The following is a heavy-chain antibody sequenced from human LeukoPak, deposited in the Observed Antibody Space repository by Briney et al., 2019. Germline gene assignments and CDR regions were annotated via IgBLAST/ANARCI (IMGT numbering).Heavy chain of an antibody. CDR3: AKQSYARSLGE. V-gene: IGHV3-23*01. CDR2: TNSGGTRT. CDR1: GFPLSDFS. Sequence: GGSLRLSCATSGFPLSDFSMSWVRHAPGEGLEWRSTTNSGGTRTYYAESVKGRFTISRDNSKSTLYLQMSSLRIEDTAVYCCAKQSYARSLGEGGPGTLVSVSS. J-gene: IGHJ4*02. D-gene: IGHD2-8*01.